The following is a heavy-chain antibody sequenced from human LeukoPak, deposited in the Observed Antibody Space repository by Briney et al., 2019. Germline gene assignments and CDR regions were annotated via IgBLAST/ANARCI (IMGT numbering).Heavy chain of an antibody. CDR1: GGSISSYY. CDR2: IYYSGST. D-gene: IGHD6-13*01. CDR3: ATSSSSWYKEFDY. V-gene: IGHV4-59*01. J-gene: IGHJ4*02. Sequence: PSETLSLSCTVSGGSISSYYWSWIRQPPGKGLEWVGYIYYSGSTNYNPSLKSRVTISLDTSKNQFSLKLSSVTAADTAVYYCATSSSSWYKEFDYWGQGALVTVSS.